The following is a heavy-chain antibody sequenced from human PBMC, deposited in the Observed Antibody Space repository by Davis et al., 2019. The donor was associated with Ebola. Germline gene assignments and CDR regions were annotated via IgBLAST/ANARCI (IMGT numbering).Heavy chain of an antibody. CDR3: AKNIGHSSGWYGDY. CDR1: GFTFSRYA. CDR2: LSGSGGST. D-gene: IGHD6-19*01. J-gene: IGHJ4*02. V-gene: IGHV3-23*01. Sequence: GGSLRLSCAASGFTFSRYAMSWVRQAPGKGLEWVSGLSGSGGSTYYADSVKGRFTISRDNSKNTLYLQMNSLRAEDTAVYYCAKNIGHSSGWYGDYWGQGTLVTVSS.